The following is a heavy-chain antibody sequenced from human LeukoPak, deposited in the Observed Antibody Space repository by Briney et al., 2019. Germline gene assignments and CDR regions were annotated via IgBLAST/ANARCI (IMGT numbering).Heavy chain of an antibody. CDR1: GFTFNNYG. CDR2: ISFDGSDK. CDR3: AKDTVKVATIRRVPHYMDV. Sequence: GGSLRLSCAGSGFTFNNYGIHWVRQAPGKGLEWVAVISFDGSDKYYADSVKGRFTISRDHSKNTLYLQMNSLRAEDTAVYYCAKDTVKVATIRRVPHYMDVWGKGTTVTIS. V-gene: IGHV3-30*18. J-gene: IGHJ6*03. D-gene: IGHD5-12*01.